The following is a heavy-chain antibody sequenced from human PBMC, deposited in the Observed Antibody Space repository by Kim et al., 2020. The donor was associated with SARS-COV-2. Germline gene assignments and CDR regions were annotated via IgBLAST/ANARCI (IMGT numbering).Heavy chain of an antibody. J-gene: IGHJ6*02. CDR1: GFTVSSNY. CDR3: ARDPYYDILTPHGMDV. Sequence: GVLRLSCAASGFTVSSNYMSWVRQAPGKGLEWVSVIYSGGSTYYADSVKGRFTISRDNSKNTLYLQMNSLRAEDMAVYYCARDPYYDILTPHGMDVWGQGTTVTVSS. CDR2: IYSGGST. D-gene: IGHD3-9*01. V-gene: IGHV3-66*01.